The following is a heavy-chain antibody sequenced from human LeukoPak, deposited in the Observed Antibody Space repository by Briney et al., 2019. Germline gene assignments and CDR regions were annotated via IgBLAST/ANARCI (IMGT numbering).Heavy chain of an antibody. CDR1: GFTFSSYT. CDR3: ARSIPYGTTWYGRSDY. Sequence: PGGSLRLSCAASGFTFSSYTMHWIRQAPGKGLEWVSSISGSNSYIFYADSVKGRFTISRDNALNSLYLQMNSLRAEDTAIYYCARSIPYGTTWYGRSDYWGQGTLVTVSS. J-gene: IGHJ4*02. D-gene: IGHD6-13*01. CDR2: ISGSNSYI. V-gene: IGHV3-21*04.